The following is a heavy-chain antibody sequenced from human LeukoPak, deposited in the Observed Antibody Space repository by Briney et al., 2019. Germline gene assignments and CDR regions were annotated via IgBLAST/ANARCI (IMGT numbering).Heavy chain of an antibody. J-gene: IGHJ4*02. D-gene: IGHD3-3*01. Sequence: ASVTVSCNADAYTFTSYGFSWARQSPGQGLEWMECTSTYNGNTNYAQKLQGRVTMTTDTSTSTAYMELRSLRSDDTAVYYCARDRITMTGSHCDYWGQGTLVTVSS. CDR2: TSTYNGNT. CDR3: ARDRITMTGSHCDY. V-gene: IGHV1-18*01. CDR1: AYTFTSYG.